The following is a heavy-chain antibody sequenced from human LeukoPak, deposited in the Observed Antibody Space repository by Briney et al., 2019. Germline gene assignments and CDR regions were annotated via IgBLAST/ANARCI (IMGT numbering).Heavy chain of an antibody. Sequence: PSETLSLTCTVSGDSLSVHFGIWTRQPPGRGLEGIRYIYGSGSTPYDPSFRSRATISEDTSKNQFSLQLTSVTAADAAVYYCARNVGWYSHDTWGQGTLVTVSS. V-gene: IGHV4-59*08. D-gene: IGHD6-19*01. J-gene: IGHJ5*02. CDR3: ARNVGWYSHDT. CDR1: GDSLSVHF. CDR2: IYGSGST.